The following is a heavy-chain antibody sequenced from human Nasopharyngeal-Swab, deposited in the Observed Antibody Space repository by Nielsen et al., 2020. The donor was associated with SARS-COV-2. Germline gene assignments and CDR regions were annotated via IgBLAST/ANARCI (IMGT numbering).Heavy chain of an antibody. CDR1: GFTFSDYY. CDR3: ARDTRRGGVDY. Sequence: GESLKISCAASGFTFSDYYMSWIRQAPGKGLEWVSYISSSGSTIYYADSVKGRFTISRDNAKNSLYLQMNSLRAEDTAVYYCARDTRRGGVDYWGQGTLVTVSS. D-gene: IGHD2-15*01. CDR2: ISSSGSTI. V-gene: IGHV3-11*04. J-gene: IGHJ4*02.